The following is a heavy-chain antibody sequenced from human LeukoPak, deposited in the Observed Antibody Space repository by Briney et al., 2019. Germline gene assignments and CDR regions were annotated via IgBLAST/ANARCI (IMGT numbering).Heavy chain of an antibody. V-gene: IGHV3-53*01. J-gene: IGHJ4*02. D-gene: IGHD3-3*01. Sequence: GGSLRLSCAASGFTVSSNYMNWVRQAPEKGLEWVSVIYSGGSTSYADSVKGRFTISRDNAKNSLYLQMNSLRAEDTAVYYCARLREIPVFGVVTKSTSYFDYWGQGTLVTVSS. CDR2: IYSGGST. CDR3: ARLREIPVFGVVTKSTSYFDY. CDR1: GFTVSSNY.